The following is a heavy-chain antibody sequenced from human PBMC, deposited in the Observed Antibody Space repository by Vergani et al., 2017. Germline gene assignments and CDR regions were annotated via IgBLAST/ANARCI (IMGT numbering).Heavy chain of an antibody. CDR2: ISGSGGSK. V-gene: IGHV3-23*01. Sequence: EVQLLESGGGLVQPGGSLRLSCATSGFTFSSYAMSWVRQAPGKGLEWVSAISGSGGSKYYADSVKGRLTIARDNSKNTLYLQMNSLRAEDTAVYYCGKNEMGMIVVVMHVGFDYWGQGTLVTVSS. CDR1: GFTFSSYA. D-gene: IGHD3-22*01. CDR3: GKNEMGMIVVVMHVGFDY. J-gene: IGHJ4*02.